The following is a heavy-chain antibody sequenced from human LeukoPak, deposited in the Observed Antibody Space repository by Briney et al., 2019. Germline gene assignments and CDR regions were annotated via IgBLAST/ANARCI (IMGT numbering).Heavy chain of an antibody. D-gene: IGHD3-10*01. CDR1: GGSISSSSYY. CDR2: IYYSGST. V-gene: IGHV4-39*07. J-gene: IGHJ4*02. CDR3: ASRDSD. Sequence: ETLSLTCTVSGGSISSSSYYWGWIRQPPGKGLEWIGSIYYSGSTYYNPSLKSRVTVSVDTSKNQFSLKLSSVTAADTAVYYCASRDSDWGQGTLVTVSS.